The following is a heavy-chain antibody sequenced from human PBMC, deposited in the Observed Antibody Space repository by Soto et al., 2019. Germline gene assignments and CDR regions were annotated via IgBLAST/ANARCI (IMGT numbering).Heavy chain of an antibody. V-gene: IGHV1-2*02. Sequence: QVQLVQSGAEVKKPGASVKVSCKASGHTFTGYYMHWVRQAPGQGLEWMGWINPNSGGTNYAQKFQGRVPMTRDMSISTAYMEMSRLGSDDTAVYYCASRVDYSDSSGYYRFDPWGQGALVTVSS. CDR2: INPNSGGT. CDR3: ASRVDYSDSSGYYRFDP. D-gene: IGHD3-22*01. J-gene: IGHJ5*02. CDR1: GHTFTGYY.